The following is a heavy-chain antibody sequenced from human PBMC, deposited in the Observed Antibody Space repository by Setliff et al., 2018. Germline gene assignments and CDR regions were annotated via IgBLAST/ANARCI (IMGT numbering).Heavy chain of an antibody. D-gene: IGHD6-19*01. J-gene: IGHJ3*02. V-gene: IGHV1-24*01. CDR3: VTDQKWLVLSSGHDAFDI. CDR1: GSTLTELS. Sequence: ASVKVSCKVSGSTLTELSMHWVRQAPGKGLEWMGGFDLEDGETIYAQKFQGRITMTEDTSTDTAYMELSSLRSEDTAVCYCVTDQKWLVLSSGHDAFDIWGQGTMVTVSS. CDR2: FDLEDGET.